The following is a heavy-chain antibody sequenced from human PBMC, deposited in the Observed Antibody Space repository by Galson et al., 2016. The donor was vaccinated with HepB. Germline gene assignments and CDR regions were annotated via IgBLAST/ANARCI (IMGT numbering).Heavy chain of an antibody. CDR1: GFDFSIYG. V-gene: IGHV3-33*01. D-gene: IGHD5-24*01. CDR3: AREIKGRWYHFDH. Sequence: SLRLSCAASGFDFSIYGMNWVRQAPGKGLEWVAVIWFDGSNEDYLDSVKGRFTTSRDNSQKTLYLQMNSLRAEDTAVYYCAREIKGRWYHFDHWGQGALVTVSS. J-gene: IGHJ4*02. CDR2: IWFDGSNE.